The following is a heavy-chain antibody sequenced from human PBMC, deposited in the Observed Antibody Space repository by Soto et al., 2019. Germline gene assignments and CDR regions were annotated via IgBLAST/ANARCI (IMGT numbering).Heavy chain of an antibody. V-gene: IGHV4-34*01. Sequence: LSLTCAVYGGSFSGYYWSWIRQPPGKGLEWIGEINHSGSTNYNPSLKSRVTISVDTSKNQFSLKLSSVTAADTAVYYCARVRDYVWGSYRNSYALEYWGQGNLGTVPS. J-gene: IGHJ4*02. D-gene: IGHD3-16*02. CDR3: ARVRDYVWGSYRNSYALEY. CDR1: GGSFSGYY. CDR2: INHSGST.